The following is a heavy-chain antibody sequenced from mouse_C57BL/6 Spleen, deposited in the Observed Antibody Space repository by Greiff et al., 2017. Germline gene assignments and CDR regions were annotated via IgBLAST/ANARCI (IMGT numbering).Heavy chain of an antibody. Sequence: VQLKQSGPELVKPGASVKISCKASGYSFTGYYMHWVKQSHGNILDWIGYIYPYNGVSSYNQKFKGKATLTVDKSSSTAYMELRSLTSEDSAVYYCAREGITTVVARYAMDYWGQGTSVTVSS. CDR2: IYPYNGVS. V-gene: IGHV1-31*01. D-gene: IGHD1-1*01. CDR3: AREGITTVVARYAMDY. CDR1: GYSFTGYY. J-gene: IGHJ4*01.